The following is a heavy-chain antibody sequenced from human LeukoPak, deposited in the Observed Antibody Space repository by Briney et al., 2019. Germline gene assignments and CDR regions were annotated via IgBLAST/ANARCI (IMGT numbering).Heavy chain of an antibody. CDR2: ISSSSRTI. J-gene: IGHJ4*02. CDR1: GFTLSSYS. CDR3: ARAPRSALPYYSDY. D-gene: IGHD6-19*01. V-gene: IGHV3-48*01. Sequence: LAGGSLRLSCAASGFTLSSYSMNWVRQAPGKGLEWVSYISSSSRTIYYADSVKGRFTIFRDNAKNSLFLQMNSLRAEDTAVYYCARAPRSALPYYSDYWGQGTLVTVSS.